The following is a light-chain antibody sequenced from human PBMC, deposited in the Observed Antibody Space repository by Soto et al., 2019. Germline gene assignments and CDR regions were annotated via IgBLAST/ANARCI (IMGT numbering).Light chain of an antibody. J-gene: IGKJ4*01. CDR2: AAS. CDR3: QQYYSYPQKLT. V-gene: IGKV1-8*01. Sequence: AIRMTQSPSSFSASTGDRVTITCRASQGISSYLAWYQQKPGKAPKLLIYAASTLQSGVPSRFSGSGSGTDITLTISCLQSEDFATYYCQQYYSYPQKLTFVGGTKVEIK. CDR1: QGISSY.